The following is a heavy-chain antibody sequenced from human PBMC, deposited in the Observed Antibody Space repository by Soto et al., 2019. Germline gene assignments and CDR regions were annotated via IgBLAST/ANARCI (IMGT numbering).Heavy chain of an antibody. CDR2: INPNSGDT. V-gene: IGHV1-2*04. J-gene: IGHJ4*02. CDR1: GYTFTGYY. Sequence: QVQLVQSGAEVKKPGASVKVSCKASGYTFTGYYMHWVRQAPGQGLEWMGWINPNSGDTDYAQKFQGWVTTTRDTSISTAYMELSRLRSDDTAVYYCATQRDYGDYGAFDYWGQGTLVTVSS. CDR3: ATQRDYGDYGAFDY. D-gene: IGHD4-17*01.